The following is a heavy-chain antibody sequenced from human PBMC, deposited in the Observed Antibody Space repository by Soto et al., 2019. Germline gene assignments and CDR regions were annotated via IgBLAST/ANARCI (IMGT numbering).Heavy chain of an antibody. D-gene: IGHD5-18*01. Sequence: QVQLQESGPGLVKPSETLSLTCTVSGGSISSYYWSWIRQPPGKGLEWIGYIYYSGNTNYNPSLKSGVTLPVDTSKNQSSLKLSSVTAADTAVYYCARHRYGYLDYWGQGTLVTVSS. CDR1: GGSISSYY. V-gene: IGHV4-59*08. CDR3: ARHRYGYLDY. J-gene: IGHJ4*02. CDR2: IYYSGNT.